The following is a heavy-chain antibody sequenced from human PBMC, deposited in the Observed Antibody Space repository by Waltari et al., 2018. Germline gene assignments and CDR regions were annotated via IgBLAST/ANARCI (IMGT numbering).Heavy chain of an antibody. D-gene: IGHD2-2*01. CDR2: INHSGST. CDR1: GGSFSGYY. J-gene: IGHJ3*02. V-gene: IGHV4-34*01. CDR3: AITSDCSSTSCVDAFDI. Sequence: QLQLQQWGAGLLKPSETLSLTCAVYGGSFSGYYWTWSRQPPGKGLEWIGEINHSGSTNYNPSLKSRVTISVDTSKNQFSLKLSSVTAADTAVYYCAITSDCSSTSCVDAFDIWGQGTMVTVSS.